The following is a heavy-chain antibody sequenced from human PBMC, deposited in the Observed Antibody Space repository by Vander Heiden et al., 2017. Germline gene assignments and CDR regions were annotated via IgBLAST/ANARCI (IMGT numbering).Heavy chain of an antibody. V-gene: IGHV3-30-3*01. CDR3: ARDVPGGSNIGHIDY. CDR1: GFTFSGLA. D-gene: IGHD1-26*01. J-gene: IGHJ4*02. CDR2: ISSDGSRK. Sequence: QVQLVESGGGVVQPGRSLILYCAASGFTFSGLAMHWVRQAPGKGLEWVAVISSDGSRKYYADSVKGRFTISRDNSKNTLYLQMDSLRDEDTANYYCARDVPGGSNIGHIDYWGQGTLVTASS.